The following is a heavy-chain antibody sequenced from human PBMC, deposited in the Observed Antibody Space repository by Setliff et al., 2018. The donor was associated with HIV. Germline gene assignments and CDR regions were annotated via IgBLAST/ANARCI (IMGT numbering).Heavy chain of an antibody. V-gene: IGHV1-8*02. Sequence: ASVKVSCKAPGYTFTSYDINWLRRATGQGLEWMGWMNPNTGVSGYALKFQARVTMTRDTSISTAYMELSSLTSEDTAVYYCARGKGVGGVVITGGLDVWGKGTTVTVSS. CDR1: GYTFTSYD. J-gene: IGHJ6*04. CDR2: MNPNTGVS. D-gene: IGHD3-10*01. CDR3: ARGKGVGGVVITGGLDV.